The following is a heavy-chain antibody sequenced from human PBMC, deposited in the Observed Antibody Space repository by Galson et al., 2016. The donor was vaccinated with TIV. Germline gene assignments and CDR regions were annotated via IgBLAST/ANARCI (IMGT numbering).Heavy chain of an antibody. V-gene: IGHV2-5*02. CDR1: GVSGIPSGVA. CDR3: ALYGSVSINAFDV. D-gene: IGHD6-19*01. Sequence: PALVKPTQTLTLTCTLSGVSGIPSGVAVGWIRQPPGKALEWLARIYWDDTQRYRPSLKNRVTIAKDTSKTQVVLTMTHMDPVHKGTSFCALYGSVSINAFDVWGPGTRVTVSS. CDR2: IYWDDTQ. J-gene: IGHJ3*01.